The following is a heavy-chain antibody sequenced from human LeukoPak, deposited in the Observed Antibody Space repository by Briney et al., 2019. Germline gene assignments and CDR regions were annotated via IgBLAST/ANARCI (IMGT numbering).Heavy chain of an antibody. CDR1: GFTFSSYA. CDR2: SYSGGST. D-gene: IGHD6-13*01. J-gene: IGHJ4*02. CDR3: ATTPGSSWYEGLAL. Sequence: GRSLRLSCAASGFTFSSYAMHWVRQAPGKGLEWVSVSYSGGSTCYADSVKGRITISRDNSKNTLYLQMNSLRAEDTAVYYCATTPGSSWYEGLALWGQGTLVTVSS. V-gene: IGHV3-66*01.